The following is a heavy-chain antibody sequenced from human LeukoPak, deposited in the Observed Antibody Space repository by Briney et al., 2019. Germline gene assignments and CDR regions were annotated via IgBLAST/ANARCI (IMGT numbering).Heavy chain of an antibody. D-gene: IGHD1-26*01. V-gene: IGHV3-33*01. CDR2: IWYDGSNK. J-gene: IGHJ4*02. CDR3: ARDWWELPDKYYFDY. Sequence: GRSLRLSCAASGFTFSSYGMHWVRQAPGKGLEWVAVIWYDGSNKYYADSVKGRFTISRDNSKNTLYLQVNSLRAEDTAVYYCARDWWELPDKYYFDYWGQGTLVTVSS. CDR1: GFTFSSYG.